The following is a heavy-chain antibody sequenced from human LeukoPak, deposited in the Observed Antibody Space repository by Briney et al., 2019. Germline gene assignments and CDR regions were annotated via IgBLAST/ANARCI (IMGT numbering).Heavy chain of an antibody. J-gene: IGHJ4*02. CDR2: INHSGST. CDR1: GGSFSGYY. Sequence: PSETLSLTCAVYGGSFSGYYWSWIRQPPGKGLEWTGEINHSGSTNYNPSLKSRVTISVDTSKNQFSLKLSSVTAADTAVYYCARNLGIGLHYWGQGTLVTVSS. D-gene: IGHD7-27*01. V-gene: IGHV4-34*01. CDR3: ARNLGIGLHY.